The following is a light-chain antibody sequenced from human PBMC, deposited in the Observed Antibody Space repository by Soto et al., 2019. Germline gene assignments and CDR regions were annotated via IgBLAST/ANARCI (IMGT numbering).Light chain of an antibody. CDR2: DAS. V-gene: IGKV1-5*01. CDR1: QTISGW. Sequence: DIQMTQSPSTLSASVGDTVTITCRASQTISGWLAWYQQRPGKAPNLLIFDASTLESGVPSRFSGSGSGTTFTLTIISLQSDDFATYYCLQYSGYYRTFGQGTKVDIK. CDR3: LQYSGYYRT. J-gene: IGKJ1*01.